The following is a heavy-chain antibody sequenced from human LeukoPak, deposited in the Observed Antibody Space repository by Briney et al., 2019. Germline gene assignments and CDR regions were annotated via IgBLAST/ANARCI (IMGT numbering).Heavy chain of an antibody. CDR1: SGSVKSYY. D-gene: IGHD3-10*01. V-gene: IGHV4-4*07. Sequence: SETLSLTCTVSSGSVKSYYWSWIRQSAGKGLEWLGRVYDSGSTNHNPSLKRRVRMSIDTSKNQFYLSVTSVTDAHTAVYYCAREGKWFGSFYYYMDVWGKGTPVTVSS. CDR2: VYDSGST. J-gene: IGHJ6*03. CDR3: AREGKWFGSFYYYMDV.